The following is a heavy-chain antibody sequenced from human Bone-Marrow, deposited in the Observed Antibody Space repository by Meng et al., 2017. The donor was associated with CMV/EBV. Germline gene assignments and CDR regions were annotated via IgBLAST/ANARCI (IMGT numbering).Heavy chain of an antibody. D-gene: IGHD1-14*01. CDR3: ARPGSGPSDY. Sequence: RRSCADSGFTGSSNYMSWDRKAPRKGLECGSVIYRRGSTYDADSGKSRCTISRDSSRNTLNLQMNSLRAEDTAVYYWARPGSGPSDYWGQGTLVTVSS. CDR2: IYRRGST. J-gene: IGHJ4*02. V-gene: IGHV3-53*01. CDR1: GFTGSSNY.